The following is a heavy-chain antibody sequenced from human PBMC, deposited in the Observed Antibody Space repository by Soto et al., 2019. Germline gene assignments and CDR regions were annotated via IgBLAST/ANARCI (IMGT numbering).Heavy chain of an antibody. CDR1: GYTLTELS. CDR3: ATPYGSGSYYPYGMDV. CDR2: FDPEDGET. J-gene: IGHJ6*02. V-gene: IGHV1-24*01. D-gene: IGHD3-10*01. Sequence: ASVKVSCKVSGYTLTELSMHWVRQAPGKGLEWMGGFDPEDGETIYAQKFQGRVTMTEDTSTDTAYMELSSLRSEDTAVYYCATPYGSGSYYPYGMDVWGQGTTVTVSS.